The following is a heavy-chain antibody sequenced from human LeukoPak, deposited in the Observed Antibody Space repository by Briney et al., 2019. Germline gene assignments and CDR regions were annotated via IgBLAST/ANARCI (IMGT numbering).Heavy chain of an antibody. CDR2: IYYSGST. D-gene: IGHD6-13*01. J-gene: IGHJ4*02. V-gene: IGHV4-39*07. Sequence: SETLSLTCTVSGGSISSSSYYWGWIRQPPGKGLEWIGSIYYSGSTYYNPSLKSRVTISVDTSKNQFSLKLSSVTAADTAVYYCARVNARADAGTIDYWGQGTLVTVSS. CDR3: ARVNARADAGTIDY. CDR1: GGSISSSSYY.